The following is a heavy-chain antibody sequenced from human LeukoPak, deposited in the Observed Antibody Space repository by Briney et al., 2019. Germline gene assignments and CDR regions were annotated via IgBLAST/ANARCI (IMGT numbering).Heavy chain of an antibody. CDR2: IRTRTNTYAT. CDR1: GFTLSGSA. Sequence: GGSLKLSCAASGFTLSGSAIHWVRQASGKGLEWVGRIRTRTNTYATAYAASVEGRFTISRDDSQSTAFLQMNSLKAEDTAVYFCSTDYLLDNWGQGALVTVSS. J-gene: IGHJ4*02. CDR3: STDYLLDN. D-gene: IGHD4-11*01. V-gene: IGHV3-73*01.